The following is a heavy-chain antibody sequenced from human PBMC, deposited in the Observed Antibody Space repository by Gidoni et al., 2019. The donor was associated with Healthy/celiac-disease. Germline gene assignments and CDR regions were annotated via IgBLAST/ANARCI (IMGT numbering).Heavy chain of an antibody. J-gene: IGHJ4*02. CDR3: ARDWFSDIVVVPAAIDY. Sequence: EVQLVESGGGLVQPGGSLRLSCAASGFPFSSYSMNWVRQAPGKGLEWVSYISSSSSTIYYADSVKGRFTISRDNAKNSLYLQMNSLRAEDTAVYYCARDWFSDIVVVPAAIDYWGQGTLVTVSS. CDR1: GFPFSSYS. CDR2: ISSSSSTI. V-gene: IGHV3-48*01. D-gene: IGHD2-2*01.